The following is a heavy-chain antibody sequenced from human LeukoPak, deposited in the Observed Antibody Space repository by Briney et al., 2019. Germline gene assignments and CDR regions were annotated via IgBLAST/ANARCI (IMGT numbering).Heavy chain of an antibody. J-gene: IGHJ4*02. V-gene: IGHV3-7*01. CDR3: ARDWGHFDY. D-gene: IGHD7-27*01. CDR1: GFTFSTYW. CDR2: IKQDGSEK. Sequence: PGGFLRLSCAASGFTFSTYWMSWVRQAPGKGLEWVANIKQDGSEKFYVDSVKGRFTISRDNARSSLYLQMNSLRAEDTAVYYCARDWGHFDYWGQGALVTVSS.